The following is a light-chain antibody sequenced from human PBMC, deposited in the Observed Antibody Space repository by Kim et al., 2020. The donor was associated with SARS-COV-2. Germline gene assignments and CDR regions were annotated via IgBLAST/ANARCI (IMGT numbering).Light chain of an antibody. CDR1: HSNIGSNT. J-gene: IGLJ3*02. Sequence: QPVLTQPPSASGTPGQTVTISCSGGHSNIGSNTVNWYQQFPGMAPKLLIYASNLRASGVSDRFSGSKSGTSASLAINGLQSEDEADYYCASWDDSLPVSWMFGGGTQLTVL. V-gene: IGLV1-44*01. CDR3: ASWDDSLPVSWM. CDR2: ASN.